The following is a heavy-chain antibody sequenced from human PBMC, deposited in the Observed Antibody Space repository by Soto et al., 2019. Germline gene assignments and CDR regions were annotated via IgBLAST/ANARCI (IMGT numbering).Heavy chain of an antibody. CDR1: GFTFSDYY. J-gene: IGHJ4*02. Sequence: SLRISCAASGFTFSDYYMSWIRQAPGKGLEWVSYISSSDSIIYYADSVKGRFTISRDNAKNSLYLQMNSLRAEDTAVYYCARDLGYYDSSGDFDYWGQGTLVTVSS. CDR2: ISSSDSII. D-gene: IGHD3-22*01. V-gene: IGHV3-11*01. CDR3: ARDLGYYDSSGDFDY.